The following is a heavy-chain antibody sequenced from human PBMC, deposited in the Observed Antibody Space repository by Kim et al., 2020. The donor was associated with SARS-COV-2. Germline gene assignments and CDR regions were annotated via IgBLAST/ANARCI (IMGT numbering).Heavy chain of an antibody. CDR1: GFTFDDYA. D-gene: IGHD5-12*01. Sequence: GGSLRLSCAASGFTFDDYAMHWVRQAPGKGLEWVSGISWNSGSIGYADSVKGRFTISRDNAKNSLYLQMNSLRAEDTALYYCAKDMGRWLQSTFDYWGQG. V-gene: IGHV3-9*01. CDR3: AKDMGRWLQSTFDY. CDR2: ISWNSGSI. J-gene: IGHJ4*02.